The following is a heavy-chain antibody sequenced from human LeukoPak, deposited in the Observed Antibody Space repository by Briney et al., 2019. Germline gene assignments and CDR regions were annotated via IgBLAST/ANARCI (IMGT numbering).Heavy chain of an antibody. CDR1: GGSFSGYY. V-gene: IGHV4-34*01. D-gene: IGHD3-10*01. CDR2: INHSGST. J-gene: IGHJ5*02. Sequence: SETLSLTCAVYGGSFSGYYWSWIRQPPGKGLEWIGEINHSGSTNYNPSLKSRVTISVVTSKNQFSLKLSSVTAADTAVYYCARHFWRAYYYGSGSPNWFDPWGQGTLVTVSS. CDR3: ARHFWRAYYYGSGSPNWFDP.